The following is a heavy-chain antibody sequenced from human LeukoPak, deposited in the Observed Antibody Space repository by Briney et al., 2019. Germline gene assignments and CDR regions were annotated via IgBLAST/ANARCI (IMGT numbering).Heavy chain of an antibody. D-gene: IGHD1-26*01. CDR3: ARDAYSGSYSSSFDI. J-gene: IGHJ3*02. CDR2: INWSGGSR. CDR1: GFTFEDYG. Sequence: PGGSLRLSCAASGFTFEDYGMTWVRQAPGKGLDWVSGINWSGGSRGYADSVKGRFTISRDNAKNSLYLQMNSLKAEDTAVYYCARDAYSGSYSSSFDIWGQGTMVTVSS. V-gene: IGHV3-20*04.